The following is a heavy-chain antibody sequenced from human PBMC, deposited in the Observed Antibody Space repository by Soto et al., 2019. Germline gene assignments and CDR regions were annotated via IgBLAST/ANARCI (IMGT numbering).Heavy chain of an antibody. CDR1: GFTFSSYG. D-gene: IGHD4-17*01. CDR3: ARVYYGDTRNYFDY. Sequence: GGSLRLSCAASGFTFSSYGMHWVRQAPGKGLEWVAVIWYDGSNKYYADSVKGRFTISRDNSKNTLYLQMNSLRAEDTAVYYCARVYYGDTRNYFDYWGQGTLVTVSS. V-gene: IGHV3-33*01. J-gene: IGHJ4*02. CDR2: IWYDGSNK.